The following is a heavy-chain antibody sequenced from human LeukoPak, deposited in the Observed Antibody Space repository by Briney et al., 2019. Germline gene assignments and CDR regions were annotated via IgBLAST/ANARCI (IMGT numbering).Heavy chain of an antibody. CDR2: ISSSSSYI. D-gene: IGHD3-10*01. CDR3: ARGGFSYYGLDY. J-gene: IGHJ4*02. V-gene: IGHV3-21*01. Sequence: GSLRLSFAASGFPFSSYSMNWVRQAPGKGLEGVSSISSSSSYIYYADSVKGRFTISRDNAKNSLYLQMNSLRAEDTAVYYCARGGFSYYGLDYWGQGTLVTVSS. CDR1: GFPFSSYS.